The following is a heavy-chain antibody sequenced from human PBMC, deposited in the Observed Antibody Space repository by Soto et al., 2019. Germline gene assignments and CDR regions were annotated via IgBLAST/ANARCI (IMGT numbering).Heavy chain of an antibody. V-gene: IGHV3-53*01. J-gene: IGHJ5*02. CDR1: GFTVSSNY. CDR2: IYSGGST. CDR3: AVVATDTGWFDP. D-gene: IGHD5-12*01. Sequence: PGGSLRLSCAASGFTVSSNYMSWVRQAPGKGLEWVSVIYSGGSTYYADSVKGRFTISRDNSKNTLYLQMNSLRAEDTAVYHCAVVATDTGWFDPWGQGTLVTVSS.